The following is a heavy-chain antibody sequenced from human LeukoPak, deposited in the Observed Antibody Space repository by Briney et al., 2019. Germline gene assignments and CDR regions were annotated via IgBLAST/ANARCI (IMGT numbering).Heavy chain of an antibody. J-gene: IGHJ4*02. Sequence: SETLSLTCTVSGGSMSGYYWSWIRQPAGKGLEWIGHIYSSGSTNYNPSLRSRVTISVDTSKNQFSLKLSSVTAADTAVYYCARGATGYFDYWGQGTLVTVSS. CDR2: IYSSGST. V-gene: IGHV4-4*07. CDR3: ARGATGYFDY. D-gene: IGHD1-1*01. CDR1: GGSMSGYY.